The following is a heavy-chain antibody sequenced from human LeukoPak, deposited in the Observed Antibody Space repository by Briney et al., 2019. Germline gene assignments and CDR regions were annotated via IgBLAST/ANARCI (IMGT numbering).Heavy chain of an antibody. CDR3: ARAPLTMIVVANSAFDI. Sequence: ASVKVSCKASGYTFTSYGISWVRQAPGQGLEWMAWFSAYNGNTNYAQKFQGRVTMTTDTSTSTAYMELRSLRSDDTAVYYRARAPLTMIVVANSAFDIWGQGTMVTVSS. CDR2: FSAYNGNT. V-gene: IGHV1-18*01. D-gene: IGHD3-22*01. J-gene: IGHJ3*02. CDR1: GYTFTSYG.